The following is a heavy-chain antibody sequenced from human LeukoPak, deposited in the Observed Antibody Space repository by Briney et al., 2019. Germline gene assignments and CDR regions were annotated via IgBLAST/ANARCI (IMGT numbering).Heavy chain of an antibody. CDR3: ARAGTLKAYCGRYCFKDPVY. CDR1: GFTFSSYS. CDR2: ISSSSSTI. Sequence: GALRLSCAASGFTFSSYSMNWVRQAPGKGLEWVSYISSSSSTIYYADSVKGRFTISRDNAKNSLYLQMNSLRAEDTAVFYCARAGTLKAYCGRYCFKDPVYWGQGTLVTVSS. V-gene: IGHV3-48*01. D-gene: IGHD2-21*01. J-gene: IGHJ4*02.